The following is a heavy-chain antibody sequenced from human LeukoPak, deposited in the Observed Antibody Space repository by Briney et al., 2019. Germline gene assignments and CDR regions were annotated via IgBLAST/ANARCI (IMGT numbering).Heavy chain of an antibody. CDR3: ARGPDWLNNWFDL. D-gene: IGHD3-9*01. V-gene: IGHV3-21*01. CDR1: GFTFSSYS. Sequence: GGSLRLSCAASGFTFSSYSMNWVRQAPGKGLEWVSSISSSSSYIYYADSVKCRFTISRDNAKNSLYLQMNSLRAEDTAVYYCARGPDWLNNWFDLWGQGTLVTVSS. J-gene: IGHJ5*02. CDR2: ISSSSSYI.